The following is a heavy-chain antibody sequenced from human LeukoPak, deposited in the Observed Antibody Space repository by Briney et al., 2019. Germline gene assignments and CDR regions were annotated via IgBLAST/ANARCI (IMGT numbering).Heavy chain of an antibody. CDR2: IKQDGSDK. CDR1: GFTFTKYW. D-gene: IGHD1-14*01. J-gene: IGHJ4*02. Sequence: GGSLRLSCAASGFTFTKYWMTWVRQAPGKGLEWVGNIKQDGSDKNYMDSVKGRFTISRDNTKNSVYLQMSSLRAEDTAVYYCAREVWGPEYWGQGTLVTVTS. CDR3: AREVWGPEY. V-gene: IGHV3-7*01.